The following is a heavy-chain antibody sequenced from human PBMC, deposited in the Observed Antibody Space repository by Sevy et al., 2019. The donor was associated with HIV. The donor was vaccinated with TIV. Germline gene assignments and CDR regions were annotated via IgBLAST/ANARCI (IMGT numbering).Heavy chain of an antibody. J-gene: IGHJ6*02. Sequence: GGCLRLSCAASGFTFSSYSMNWVRQAPGKGLERVSSISTINNYIYYADSMKGRFTISSDNAKNSLFLQMNSLRAEDTAVYYSARMGGLTDNGMDVWGQGTTVTVSS. D-gene: IGHD6-25*01. CDR1: GFTFSSYS. CDR2: ISTINNYI. CDR3: ARMGGLTDNGMDV. V-gene: IGHV3-21*01.